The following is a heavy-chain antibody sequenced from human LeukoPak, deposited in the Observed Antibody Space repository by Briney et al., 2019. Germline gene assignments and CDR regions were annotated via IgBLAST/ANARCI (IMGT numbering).Heavy chain of an antibody. Sequence: SVKVSCKASGGTFSSYAISWVRQAPGQGLEWMGGIIPIFGTANYAQKFQGRVTITADESTSTAYMELSSLRSEDTAVYYCASGTIFGVALNWFDPWGQGTLVTVSS. CDR3: ASGTIFGVALNWFDP. D-gene: IGHD3-3*01. CDR1: GGTFSSYA. CDR2: IIPIFGTA. J-gene: IGHJ5*02. V-gene: IGHV1-69*13.